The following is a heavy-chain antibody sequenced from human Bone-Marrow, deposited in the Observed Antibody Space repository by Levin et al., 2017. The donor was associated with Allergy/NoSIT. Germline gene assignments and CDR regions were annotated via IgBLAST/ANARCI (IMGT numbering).Heavy chain of an antibody. Sequence: VASVKVSCKASGYTFTGYYIHWVRQAPGQGLEWMGRINPNSGGTNYAQKFQGRVTMTRDTSISTAYMELSRLGSDDTAVYYCARDQNYDFWSAYFQDYNDFYMDVWGRGTTVTVSS. CDR3: ARDQNYDFWSAYFQDYNDFYMDV. D-gene: IGHD3-3*01. J-gene: IGHJ6*03. CDR2: INPNSGGT. CDR1: GYTFTGYY. V-gene: IGHV1-2*06.